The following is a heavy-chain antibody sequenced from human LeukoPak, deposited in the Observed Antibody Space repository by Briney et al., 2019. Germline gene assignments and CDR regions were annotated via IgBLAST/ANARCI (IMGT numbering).Heavy chain of an antibody. J-gene: IGHJ6*02. Sequence: ASVKVSCKASGYTFTSYAMNWVRQAPGQGLEWMGWINTNTGNPTYAQGFTGRFVFSLDTSVSTAYLQISSLKAEDTAVYYCASNLRFLEWSPGYYYGMDVWGQGTTVTVPS. D-gene: IGHD3-3*01. CDR1: GYTFTSYA. CDR3: ASNLRFLEWSPGYYYGMDV. V-gene: IGHV7-4-1*02. CDR2: INTNTGNP.